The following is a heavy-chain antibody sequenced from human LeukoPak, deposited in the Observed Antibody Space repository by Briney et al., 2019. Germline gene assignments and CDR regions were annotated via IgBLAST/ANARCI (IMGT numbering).Heavy chain of an antibody. V-gene: IGHV3-30*04. J-gene: IGHJ4*02. D-gene: IGHD5-18*01. CDR1: GFTFSSYA. Sequence: PGRSLSLPCASTGFTFSSYAMHWVRQAPGKGLEWVADISYDGSNKYSADSVKGRFNISRDNSKNTLCLQMSSLRAEDSAAYCCARERVRGYSYGYLDYWGQGTLVTVSS. CDR3: ARERVRGYSYGYLDY. CDR2: ISYDGSNK.